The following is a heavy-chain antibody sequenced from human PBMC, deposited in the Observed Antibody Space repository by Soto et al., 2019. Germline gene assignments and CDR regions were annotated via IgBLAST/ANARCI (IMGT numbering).Heavy chain of an antibody. D-gene: IGHD3-9*01. CDR3: ARTWREGILTGYYRFDY. V-gene: IGHV4-59*01. Sequence: SETLSLTCTVSGGSISSYYWSWIRQPPGKGLEWIGYIYYSGSTNYNPSIKSRVTISVDTSKNQFSLKLSSVTAADTAVYYCARTWREGILTGYYRFDYWGQGTLVTVSS. CDR2: IYYSGST. CDR1: GGSISSYY. J-gene: IGHJ4*02.